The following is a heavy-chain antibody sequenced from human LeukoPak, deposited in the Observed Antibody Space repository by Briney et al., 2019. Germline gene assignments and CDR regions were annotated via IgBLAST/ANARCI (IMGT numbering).Heavy chain of an antibody. CDR1: GFTVSSNY. CDR3: ARDHPLSIGGGNY. J-gene: IGHJ4*02. D-gene: IGHD3-16*01. Sequence: PGGSLRLSCAVSGFTVSSNYMSWVRQAPGKGLEWVSIIYSGGSTYYADSVKGRFTISRDNSKNTLYPQMNSLRAEDTAVYYCARDHPLSIGGGNYWGQGTLVTVSS. CDR2: IYSGGST. V-gene: IGHV3-53*01.